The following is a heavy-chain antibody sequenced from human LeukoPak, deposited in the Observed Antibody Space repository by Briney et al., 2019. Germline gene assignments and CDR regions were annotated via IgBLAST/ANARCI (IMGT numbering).Heavy chain of an antibody. CDR3: ARVLTHSSGWYGAFDI. Sequence: SETLSLTCAVYGGSFSGYYWSWIRQPPXXXLEWIGEINHSGSTNYNPSLKSRVTISVDTSKNQFSLKLSSVTAADTAVYYCARVLTHSSGWYGAFDIWGQGTMVTVSS. CDR1: GGSFSGYY. V-gene: IGHV4-34*01. D-gene: IGHD6-19*01. J-gene: IGHJ3*02. CDR2: INHSGST.